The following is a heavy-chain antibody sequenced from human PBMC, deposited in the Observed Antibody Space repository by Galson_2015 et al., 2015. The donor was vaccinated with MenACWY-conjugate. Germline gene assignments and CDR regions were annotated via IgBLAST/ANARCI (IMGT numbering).Heavy chain of an antibody. D-gene: IGHD2/OR15-2a*01. CDR1: RYAISSDRY. V-gene: IGHV4-38-2*01. CDR2: IYYSGHT. J-gene: IGHJ3*02. CDR3: ARSLRNPTDAFDI. Sequence: EPLPLTCAVSRYAISSDRYWGRLRPPPGKGLEWIGCIYYSGHTYYNPPLKGRFTISEDTSKNKFSLKMTAVTAADTAVYYCARSLRNPTDAFDIWGQGIMVTVSS.